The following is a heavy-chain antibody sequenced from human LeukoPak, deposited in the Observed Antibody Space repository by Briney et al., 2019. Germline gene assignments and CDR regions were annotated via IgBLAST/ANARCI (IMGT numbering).Heavy chain of an antibody. J-gene: IGHJ4*02. D-gene: IGHD6-6*01. CDR3: ARDPPAVAANTYG. Sequence: GGSLRLSCAASGVTVSNNYMNWVRQAPGKGLEWVSLIYSGGSTYYADSVKGRFTISRDNSKNTLYLQMNSLRAEDTAVYYCARDPPAVAANTYGWGQGTLVTVSS. CDR1: GVTVSNNY. V-gene: IGHV3-66*01. CDR2: IYSGGST.